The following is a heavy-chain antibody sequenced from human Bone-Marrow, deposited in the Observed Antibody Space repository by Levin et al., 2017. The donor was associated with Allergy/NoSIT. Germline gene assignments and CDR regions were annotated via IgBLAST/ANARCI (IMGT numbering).Heavy chain of an antibody. D-gene: IGHD1-26*01. CDR1: GFTFSDYY. CDR2: ISSSGSTI. V-gene: IGHV3-11*01. Sequence: GESLKISCAASGFTFSDYYMSWIRQAPGKGLEWVSYISSSGSTIYYADSVKGRFTISRDNAKNSLYLHMNSLRAEDTAVFYCARDGGVGAIDYWGQGTLVTVSS. CDR3: ARDGGVGAIDY. J-gene: IGHJ4*02.